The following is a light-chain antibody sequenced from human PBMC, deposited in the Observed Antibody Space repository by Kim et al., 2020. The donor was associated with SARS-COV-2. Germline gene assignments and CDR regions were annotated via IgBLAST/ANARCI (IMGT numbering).Light chain of an antibody. CDR2: QDV. J-gene: IGLJ2*01. Sequence: SYELTQPPSVSVSPGQTASITCSGDLLGNKYSCWYQQKPGQSPVLVIYQDVKRPSGIPERFSGSNSGNTATLTISGTQAVDEADYFCQAWDSSPVVFGGGTKLTVL. V-gene: IGLV3-1*01. CDR3: QAWDSSPVV. CDR1: LLGNKY.